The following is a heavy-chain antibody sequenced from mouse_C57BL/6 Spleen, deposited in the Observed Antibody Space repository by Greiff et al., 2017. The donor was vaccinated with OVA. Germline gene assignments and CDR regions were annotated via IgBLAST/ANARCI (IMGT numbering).Heavy chain of an antibody. CDR3: TPSYYYGPWFAY. CDR2: IDPETGGT. Sequence: VQLQQSGAELVRPGASVTLSCKASGYTFTDYEMHWVKQTPVHGLEWIGAIDPETGGTAYNQKFKGKAILTADKSSSTAYMELRSLTSEDSAVYYCTPSYYYGPWFAYWGQGTLVTVSA. J-gene: IGHJ3*01. D-gene: IGHD1-1*01. V-gene: IGHV1-15*01. CDR1: GYTFTDYE.